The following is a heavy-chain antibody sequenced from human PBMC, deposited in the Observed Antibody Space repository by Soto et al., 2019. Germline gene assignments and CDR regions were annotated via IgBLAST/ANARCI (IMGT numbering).Heavy chain of an antibody. V-gene: IGHV3-7*01. CDR3: ARDIESETALQGGDAFDI. Sequence: GGSLRLSCAASKFIFSNYWMSWVRQAPGKGLEWVGNINQDGTEKYYVDSLKGRFTISRDNAKSSVFLQMNSLRAEDTAVYYCARDIESETALQGGDAFDIWGQGTMVTVSS. D-gene: IGHD5-18*01. CDR2: INQDGTEK. CDR1: KFIFSNYW. J-gene: IGHJ3*02.